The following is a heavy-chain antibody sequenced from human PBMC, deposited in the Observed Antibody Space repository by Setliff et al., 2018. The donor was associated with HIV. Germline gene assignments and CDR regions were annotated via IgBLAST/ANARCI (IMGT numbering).Heavy chain of an antibody. J-gene: IGHJ4*02. D-gene: IGHD1-26*01. V-gene: IGHV3-15*07. CDR1: GFTFSNAW. CDR2: VKSKGSGRTT. CDR3: TTDLGGSYHGWNY. Sequence: PGGSLRLSCAASGFTFSNAWMNWVRQAPGKGLEWVGRVKSKGSGRTTDYAAPVKGRFTISRDDSKNTLYLQMNSLKTEDTAVYYCTTDLGGSYHGWNYWGQGTLVTVSS.